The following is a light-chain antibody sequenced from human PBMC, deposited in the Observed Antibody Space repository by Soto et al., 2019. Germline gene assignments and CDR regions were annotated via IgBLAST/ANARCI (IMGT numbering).Light chain of an antibody. CDR3: QQRYSIPYT. CDR1: QSVSRY. Sequence: DIQMTPSPSSLSASVGDRVTIICRASQSVSRYLNWYQQKPGKAPNLLIHAASSLQSGVPSRFSGSGSGTDFTLTISSLQHEDFAIYYCQQRYSIPYTVGQGTKREI. J-gene: IGKJ2*01. CDR2: AAS. V-gene: IGKV1-39*01.